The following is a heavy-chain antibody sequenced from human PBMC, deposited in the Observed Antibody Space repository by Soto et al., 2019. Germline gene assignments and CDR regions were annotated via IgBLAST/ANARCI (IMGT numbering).Heavy chain of an antibody. D-gene: IGHD6-19*01. CDR3: ARDRYSSGWHQFDH. CDR2: ISSSGSTL. Sequence: GGSLRLSCAASGFTFSDYYMSWFRQAPGKGLEWLSYISSSGSTLYYADSVKGRFTISRDNAKNSLYLQINSLRAEDTAVYYCARDRYSSGWHQFDHWGQGTRVTVSS. CDR1: GFTFSDYY. V-gene: IGHV3-11*01. J-gene: IGHJ4*02.